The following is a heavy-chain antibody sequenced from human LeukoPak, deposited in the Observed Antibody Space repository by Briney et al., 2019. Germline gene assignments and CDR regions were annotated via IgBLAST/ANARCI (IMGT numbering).Heavy chain of an antibody. CDR3: AKEYSSAYGMDV. J-gene: IGHJ6*02. CDR1: GFTFSSYG. CDR2: ISYDGSNK. Sequence: GGSLRLSCAASGFTFSSYGMHWVRQAPGKGLEWVAVISYDGSNKYYADSVKGRFTISRDNSKNTLYLQTNSLRAEDTAVYYCAKEYSSAYGMDVWGQGTTVTVSS. D-gene: IGHD6-25*01. V-gene: IGHV3-30*18.